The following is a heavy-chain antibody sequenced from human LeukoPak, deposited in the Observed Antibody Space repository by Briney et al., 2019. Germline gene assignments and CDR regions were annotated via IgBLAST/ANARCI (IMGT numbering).Heavy chain of an antibody. Sequence: ASVKVSCKASGYTFTSYYMHWVRQAPGQGLEWMGIINPSGGSTSYAQKFQGRVTMTRDTSTSTVYMELSSLRSEDTAVYYCARVSYDFWSGYYYYYMDVRGKGTTVTVSS. D-gene: IGHD3-3*01. CDR1: GYTFTSYY. CDR2: INPSGGST. V-gene: IGHV1-46*01. CDR3: ARVSYDFWSGYYYYYMDV. J-gene: IGHJ6*03.